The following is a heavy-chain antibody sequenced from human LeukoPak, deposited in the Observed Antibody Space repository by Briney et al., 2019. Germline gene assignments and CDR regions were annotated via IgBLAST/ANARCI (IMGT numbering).Heavy chain of an antibody. CDR3: ARDRNWNYGLYYFDY. J-gene: IGHJ4*02. Sequence: PGGSLRLSCAASGFTFSSYAMHWVRQAPGKGLEWVAVISYDGSNKYYADSVKGRFTISRDNSKNTLYLQMNSLRAEDTAVYYCARDRNWNYGLYYFDYWGQGTLVTVSS. V-gene: IGHV3-30*04. CDR2: ISYDGSNK. D-gene: IGHD1-7*01. CDR1: GFTFSSYA.